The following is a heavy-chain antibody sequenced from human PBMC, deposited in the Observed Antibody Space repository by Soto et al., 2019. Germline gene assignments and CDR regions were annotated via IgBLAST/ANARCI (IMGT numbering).Heavy chain of an antibody. CDR2: IYEGGNT. J-gene: IGHJ3*02. V-gene: IGHV4-30-2*01. CDR3: VRRSPEDAFDI. CDR1: GGSIISDGYS. Sequence: PSETLSLTCAVSGGSIISDGYSWSWIRQPPGKGLQWIGHIYEGGNTYYTPSLESRVAISTVKSKNQFSLRLSSVTAADTAVYYCVRRSPEDAFDIWGQGTMVTVSS.